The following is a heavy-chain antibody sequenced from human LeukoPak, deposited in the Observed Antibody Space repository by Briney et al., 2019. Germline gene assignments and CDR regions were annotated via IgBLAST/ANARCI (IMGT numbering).Heavy chain of an antibody. V-gene: IGHV3-23*01. CDR2: ISGSGGST. Sequence: PGGSLRLSCAASGFTFSSYAMSWVRQAPGKGQEWVSAISGSGGSTYYADSVKGRFTISRDNSKNTLYLQMNSLRAEDTAVYYCAKDILTGPYPGHDAFDIWGQGTMVTVSS. D-gene: IGHD3-9*01. CDR1: GFTFSSYA. CDR3: AKDILTGPYPGHDAFDI. J-gene: IGHJ3*02.